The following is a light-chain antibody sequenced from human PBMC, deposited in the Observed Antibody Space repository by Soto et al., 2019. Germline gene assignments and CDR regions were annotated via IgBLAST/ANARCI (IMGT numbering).Light chain of an antibody. V-gene: IGKV3-20*01. CDR2: AAS. CDR3: QQYGSSLTWT. Sequence: EGVLTQSPGTVSLSPGERVTLSCRASQSVISNYLAWYQQRPGQAPRLLNYAASSRATGIPDRFSGSGSGTDFTLSISSLEPEDFAVYYCQQYGSSLTWTFGQGTKVEMK. J-gene: IGKJ1*01. CDR1: QSVISNY.